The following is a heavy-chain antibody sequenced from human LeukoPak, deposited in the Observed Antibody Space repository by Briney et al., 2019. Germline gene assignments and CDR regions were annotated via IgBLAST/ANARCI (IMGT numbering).Heavy chain of an antibody. CDR2: IRTKAYGGTT. Sequence: GGSLRPSCTASGFTFGDYVVSWFRQAPGKGLEWVGFIRTKAYGGTTEYAASVKGRFTISRDDSESIAYLQMNSLKTEDTAVYYCTRGSDTVFGVARDGFDSWGQGTLVTVSS. CDR1: GFTFGDYV. D-gene: IGHD3-3*01. J-gene: IGHJ4*02. V-gene: IGHV3-49*03. CDR3: TRGSDTVFGVARDGFDS.